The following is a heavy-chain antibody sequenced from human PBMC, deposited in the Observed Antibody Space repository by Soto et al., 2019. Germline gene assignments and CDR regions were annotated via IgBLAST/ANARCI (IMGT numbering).Heavy chain of an antibody. CDR2: IIPIFGTA. CDR3: ARDGGSFGNWFDP. D-gene: IGHD3-16*01. J-gene: IGHJ5*02. V-gene: IGHV1-69*13. Sequence: RPSVKVSCKASGGTFSSYAISWVRQAPGQGLEWMGGIIPIFGTANYAQKFQGRVTITADESTSTAYMELSSLRSEDTAVYYCARDGGSFGNWFDPWGQGTLVTVSS. CDR1: GGTFSSYA.